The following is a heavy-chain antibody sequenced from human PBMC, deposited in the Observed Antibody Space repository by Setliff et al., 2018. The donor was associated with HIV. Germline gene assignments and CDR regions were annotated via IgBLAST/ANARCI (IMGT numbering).Heavy chain of an antibody. CDR3: ATDGSGWSRDH. J-gene: IGHJ4*02. V-gene: IGHV3-21*01. D-gene: IGHD6-19*01. Sequence: GGSLRLSCTASGFSFSDTFNGYGLTWVRQAPGKGLEWVATISSSYHLFYADSVKGRFTISRDNAKTSLYLQMNSLRVEDTALYYCATDGSGWSRDHWGQGTMVTVSS. CDR2: ISSSYHL. CDR1: GFSFSDTF.